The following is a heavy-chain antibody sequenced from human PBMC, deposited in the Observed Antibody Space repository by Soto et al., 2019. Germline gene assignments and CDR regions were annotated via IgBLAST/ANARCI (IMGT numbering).Heavy chain of an antibody. CDR1: GGSISSSSYY. Sequence: QLQLQESGPGLVKPSETLSLTCTVSGGSISSSSYYWGWIRQPPGKGLEWLGSIYYSGSTYYNPSLKSRVTISVDTSKNQFSLKLSAVTAADTAVYYCARGTTVTTEESAFDIWGQGTMVTVSS. D-gene: IGHD4-17*01. V-gene: IGHV4-39*01. J-gene: IGHJ3*02. CDR2: IYYSGST. CDR3: ARGTTVTTEESAFDI.